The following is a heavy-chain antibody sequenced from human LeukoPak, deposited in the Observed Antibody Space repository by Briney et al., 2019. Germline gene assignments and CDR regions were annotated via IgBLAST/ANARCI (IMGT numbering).Heavy chain of an antibody. V-gene: IGHV1-8*01. CDR3: ARGLYGMGNYYYYYMDV. D-gene: IGHD3-10*01. CDR1: GYTFTSYD. Sequence: ASVKVSCKASGYTFTSYDINWVRQATGQGLEWMGWMNPNSGNTGYAQKFQGRVTITRNTSISTAYMELSSLRSEDTAVYYCARGLYGMGNYYYYYMDVWGKGTTVTVSS. J-gene: IGHJ6*03. CDR2: MNPNSGNT.